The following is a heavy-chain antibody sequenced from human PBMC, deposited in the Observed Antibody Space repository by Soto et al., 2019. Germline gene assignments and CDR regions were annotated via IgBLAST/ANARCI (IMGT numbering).Heavy chain of an antibody. D-gene: IGHD5-18*01. J-gene: IGHJ5*02. Sequence: GGSLRLSCAASGFTFSSYGMHWVRQAPGKGLEWVAVIWYDGSNKYYADSVKGRFTISRDNSKNTLYLQMNSLRAEDTAVYYCARDQFARRYGYYNWFDPWGQGTLVTVSS. CDR3: ARDQFARRYGYYNWFDP. V-gene: IGHV3-33*01. CDR2: IWYDGSNK. CDR1: GFTFSSYG.